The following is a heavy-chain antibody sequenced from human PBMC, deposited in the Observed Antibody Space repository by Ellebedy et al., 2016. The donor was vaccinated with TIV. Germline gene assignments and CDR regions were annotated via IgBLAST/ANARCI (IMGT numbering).Heavy chain of an antibody. J-gene: IGHJ4*02. V-gene: IGHV4-59*08. D-gene: IGHD3-22*01. CDR2: LFFSGST. CDR1: GDSISRYS. CDR3: ARHSGSGYYSGVLDS. Sequence: MPSETLSLTCNVSGDSISRYSWSWIRQPPGKGLEWIGCLFFSGSTNYNPSLKSRVTISADTSKDQFSLKLNSVTAADTAVYYCARHSGSGYYSGVLDSWGQGTLVTVSS.